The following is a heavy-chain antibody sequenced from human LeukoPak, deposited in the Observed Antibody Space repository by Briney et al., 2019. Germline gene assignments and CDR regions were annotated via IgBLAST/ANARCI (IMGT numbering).Heavy chain of an antibody. J-gene: IGHJ4*02. Sequence: GGSLRLSCAASGFTVNSYEMHWVRQAPGKGLEWVSYISSRGSTIYYADSVNGRFTISRDNAKNSLYLQMNSLRAEDTAVYYCARGGYYFDYWGQGTLVTVSS. CDR3: ARGGYYFDY. V-gene: IGHV3-48*03. CDR1: GFTVNSYE. CDR2: ISSRGSTI.